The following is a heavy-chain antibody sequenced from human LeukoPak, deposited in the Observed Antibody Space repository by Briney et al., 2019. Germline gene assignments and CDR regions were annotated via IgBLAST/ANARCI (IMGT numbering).Heavy chain of an antibody. V-gene: IGHV3-7*01. D-gene: IGHD3-16*02. J-gene: IGHJ4*02. CDR1: GFTFSSYW. CDR2: IKQDGRGK. CDR3: ARDLVHYDYVWGSYRYYHDY. Sequence: GGSLRLSCAGSGFTFSSYWMSWVRQAPGKGPEWVANIKQDGRGKHYLDSVKGRFTISRDNAKNSLYLQMNSLRAEDTAVYYCARDLVHYDYVWGSYRYYHDYWGQGTLVTVSS.